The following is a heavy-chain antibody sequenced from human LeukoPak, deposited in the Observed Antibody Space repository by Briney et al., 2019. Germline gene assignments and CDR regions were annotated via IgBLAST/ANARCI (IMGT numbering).Heavy chain of an antibody. J-gene: IGHJ4*02. CDR3: ARDVFADSSGGSFDF. CDR2: ISTTGGST. CDR1: RFTFRSYA. Sequence: SGGSLRLSCAASRFTFRSYAMSWVRQAPGKGLEWVSVISTTGGSTNYADSVKGRFTISRDNSKKSLFLQMNSLRAEDTALYYCARDVFADSSGGSFDFWGQGTLVTVSS. D-gene: IGHD3-16*01. V-gene: IGHV3-23*01.